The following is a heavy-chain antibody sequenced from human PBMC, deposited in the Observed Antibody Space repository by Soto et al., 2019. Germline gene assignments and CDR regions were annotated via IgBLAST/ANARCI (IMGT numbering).Heavy chain of an antibody. J-gene: IGHJ6*02. CDR3: ARGVSGYYYYYGMDV. CDR2: INPNSGGT. V-gene: IGHV1-2*04. CDR1: GYTFTGYY. Sequence: ASVKVSCKASGYTFTGYYMHWVRQAPGQGLEWMGWINPNSGGTNYAQKFQGWVTMTRDTSISTAYMELSRLRSDDTAVYYCARGVSGYYYYYGMDVWGQGTTVTVSS. D-gene: IGHD1-26*01.